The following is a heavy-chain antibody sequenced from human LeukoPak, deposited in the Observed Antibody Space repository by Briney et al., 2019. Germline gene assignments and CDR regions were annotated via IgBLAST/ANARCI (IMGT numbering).Heavy chain of an antibody. J-gene: IGHJ3*02. CDR2: IQYDVSSE. CDR3: AREYSGRCIHAFHS. Sequence: GRSLRLSCAASGFTFSGYGMHWVRQAPGKGLEWVAFIQYDVSSEYYADSVKGRFTVSRDNSKNALYLQMNSLRAEDTAVYYCAREYSGRCIHAFHSWGQGTTVTVSS. D-gene: IGHD6-13*01. CDR1: GFTFSGYG. V-gene: IGHV3-33*01.